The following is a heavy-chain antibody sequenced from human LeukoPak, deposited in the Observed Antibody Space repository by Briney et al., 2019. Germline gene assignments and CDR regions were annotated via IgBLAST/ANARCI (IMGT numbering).Heavy chain of an antibody. CDR2: ISSIRNYI. CDR3: AKEITRPNRAVAGLNY. Sequence: GGSLRLSCAASKFTFSDYSMSWVRQAPGKGLEWVSSISSIRNYIYYADSVKGRFTVSRDNAKNSLYLQMNSLRAEDTAVYYCAKEITRPNRAVAGLNYWGQGTLVTVSS. D-gene: IGHD6-19*01. V-gene: IGHV3-21*01. CDR1: KFTFSDYS. J-gene: IGHJ4*02.